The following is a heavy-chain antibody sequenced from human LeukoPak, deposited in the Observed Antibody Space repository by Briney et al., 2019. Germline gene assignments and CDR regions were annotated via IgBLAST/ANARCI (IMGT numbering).Heavy chain of an antibody. CDR1: GYTFTGYY. J-gene: IGHJ4*02. Sequence: GASVKVSCKASGYTFTGYYMHWVRQAPGQGLEWMGWINPNSGGTNYAQKFQGRVTMTRDTSISTAYMELSRLRSDDTAVYYCARPAGNYDFDLDYWAREPWSPSPQ. D-gene: IGHD4-11*01. CDR3: ARPAGNYDFDLDY. CDR2: INPNSGGT. V-gene: IGHV1-2*02.